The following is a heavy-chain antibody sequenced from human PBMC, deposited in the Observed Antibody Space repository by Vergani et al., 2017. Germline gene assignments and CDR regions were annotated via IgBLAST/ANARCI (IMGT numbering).Heavy chain of an antibody. CDR3: AWSSYFDWPDAFDI. CDR1: GFTFSSYS. CDR2: ISSSSSYI. J-gene: IGHJ3*02. D-gene: IGHD3-9*01. V-gene: IGHV3-21*01. Sequence: EVQLVESGGGLVKPGGSLRLSCAASGFTFSSYSMNWVRQAPGKGLEWVSSISSSSSYIYYADSVKGRFTISRDNAKNSLYLQMNSLRAEDTAVYYCAWSSYFDWPDAFDIWGQGTMVTVSS.